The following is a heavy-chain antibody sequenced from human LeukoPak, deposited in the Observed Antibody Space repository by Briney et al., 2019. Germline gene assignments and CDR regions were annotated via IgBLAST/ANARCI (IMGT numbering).Heavy chain of an antibody. Sequence: PGRSLRPSCAVPGFTFSSYDMHWVRQAPGKGLEWVALISYDGSYKYYADSMKGRFTISRDDSKNTLYLQVNSLRAEDTAVYYCAKSKFSCIGNNCYSPDYWGQGTLVTVSS. CDR3: AKSKFSCIGNNCYSPDY. CDR1: GFTFSSYD. J-gene: IGHJ4*02. D-gene: IGHD2-15*01. CDR2: ISYDGSYK. V-gene: IGHV3-30*18.